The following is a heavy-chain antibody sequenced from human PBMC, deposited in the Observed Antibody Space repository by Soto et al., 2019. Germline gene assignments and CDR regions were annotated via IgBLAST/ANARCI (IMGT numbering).Heavy chain of an antibody. J-gene: IGHJ5*02. CDR3: ARGVQVELLWSNWFDP. CDR2: INHSGST. D-gene: IGHD1-7*01. Sequence: PSETLSLTCAGYGGSFSGYYWSWIRQPPGKGLEWIGEINHSGSTNYNPSLKSRVTISVDTSKNQFSLKLSSVTAADTAVYYCARGVQVELLWSNWFDPWGQGTLVTVSS. V-gene: IGHV4-34*01. CDR1: GGSFSGYY.